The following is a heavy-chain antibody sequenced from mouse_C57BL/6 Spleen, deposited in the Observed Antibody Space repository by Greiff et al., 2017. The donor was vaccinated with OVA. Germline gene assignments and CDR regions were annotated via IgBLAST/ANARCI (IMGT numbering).Heavy chain of an antibody. CDR1: GFTFSDYG. Sequence: EVQGVESGGGLVKPGGSLKLSCAASGFTFSDYGMHWVRQAPEKGLEWVAYISSGSSTIYYAATVKGRFTISRDNAKNTLFLQMTSLRSEDTAMYYCAREGTTVVALDDWGQGTTLTVSS. CDR3: AREGTTVVALDD. D-gene: IGHD1-1*01. CDR2: ISSGSSTI. J-gene: IGHJ2*01. V-gene: IGHV5-17*01.